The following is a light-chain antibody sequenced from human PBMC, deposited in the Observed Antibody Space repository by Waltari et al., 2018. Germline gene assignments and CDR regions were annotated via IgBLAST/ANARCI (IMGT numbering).Light chain of an antibody. CDR3: QQYYSTPWT. Sequence: VMTQSPATLSVSPGERATLSCRASQSVLYSSNNKNYLAWYQQKPGQPPKLLIYWASTRESGVPDRFSGSGSGTDFTLTISSLQAEDVAVYYCQQYYSTPWTFGQGTKVEIK. V-gene: IGKV4-1*01. CDR2: WAS. CDR1: QSVLYSSNNKNY. J-gene: IGKJ1*01.